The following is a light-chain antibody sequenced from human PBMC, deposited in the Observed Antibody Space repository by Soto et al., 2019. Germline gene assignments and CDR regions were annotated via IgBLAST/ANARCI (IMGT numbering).Light chain of an antibody. CDR2: KAS. J-gene: IGKJ1*01. CDR1: QTISSW. CDR3: QHYNSYSEA. V-gene: IGKV1-5*03. Sequence: DIKMHQSPSTVSASVGDRVTITCRASQTISSWLAWYQQKPGKAPKLLIYKASTLKSGVPSRFSGSGSGTEFTLTISSLQPDDFATYYCQHYNSYSEAFGQGTKVDIK.